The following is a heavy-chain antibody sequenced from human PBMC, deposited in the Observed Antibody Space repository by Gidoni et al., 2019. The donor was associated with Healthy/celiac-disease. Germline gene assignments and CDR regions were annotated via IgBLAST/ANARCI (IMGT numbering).Heavy chain of an antibody. CDR1: GFTFSSYG. CDR2: ISYDGSNK. J-gene: IGHJ2*01. CDR3: AKDRGSVTTKGYFDL. V-gene: IGHV3-30*18. D-gene: IGHD4-17*01. Sequence: QVQLVESGGGAVQPGRSLRLSCAASGFTFSSYGMHWVRQAPGKGLEWVAVISYDGSNKYYADSVKGRFTISRDNSKNTLYLQMNSLRAEDTAVYYCAKDRGSVTTKGYFDLWGRGTLVTVSS.